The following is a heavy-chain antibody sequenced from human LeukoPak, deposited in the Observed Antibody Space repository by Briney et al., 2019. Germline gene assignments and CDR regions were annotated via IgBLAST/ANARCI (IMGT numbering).Heavy chain of an antibody. J-gene: IGHJ4*02. CDR3: ARNRGGNEFDY. V-gene: IGHV3-53*05. CDR1: GFTVSSNY. D-gene: IGHD4-23*01. CDR2: IYSGGST. Sequence: GGSLRLSCAASGFTVSSNYMSWVRQAPGKGLEWVSVIYSGGSTYYADSVKGRFTVSRDNSKNTLYLQMNSLRGEDTAVYYCARNRGGNEFDYWGQGTLVTVSS.